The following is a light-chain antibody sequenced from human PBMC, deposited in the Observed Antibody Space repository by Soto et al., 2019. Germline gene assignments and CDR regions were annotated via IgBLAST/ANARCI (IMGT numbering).Light chain of an antibody. Sequence: QSALTQHASVSESPGQSITISCTGSSSDVAAHNFVSWYQHHPDKAPKLIIYDVTNRPSGVSNRFSGSKSGTTASLTISGLQAEDEADYYCSSYTTSNTVVFGGGTKLTVL. V-gene: IGLV2-14*03. CDR1: SSDVAAHNF. CDR2: DVT. J-gene: IGLJ2*01. CDR3: SSYTTSNTVV.